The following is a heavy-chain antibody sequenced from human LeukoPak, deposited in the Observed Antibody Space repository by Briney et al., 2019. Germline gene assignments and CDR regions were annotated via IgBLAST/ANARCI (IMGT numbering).Heavy chain of an antibody. J-gene: IGHJ4*02. D-gene: IGHD6-19*01. Sequence: GGSLRLSCAASGFTFSSYWLSWVRQAPGKGLEWVANIKKDGSEKYYVDSVKGRFSISRDNAKNSRYLQMNSLRAEDTAVYYCARVPVAGTGYWGQGTLVTVSS. V-gene: IGHV3-7*01. CDR1: GFTFSSYW. CDR2: IKKDGSEK. CDR3: ARVPVAGTGY.